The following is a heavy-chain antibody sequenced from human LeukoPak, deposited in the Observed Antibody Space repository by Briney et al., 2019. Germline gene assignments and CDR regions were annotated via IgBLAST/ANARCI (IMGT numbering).Heavy chain of an antibody. V-gene: IGHV4-59*08. CDR2: IYYSGST. Sequence: SETLSLTCTVSGGSISSYYWSWIRQPPGKGLEWIGYIYYSGSTNYNPSLKSRVTISVDTSKNQFSLKLSSVTAADTAVYYCARCDNGDGSWYFDLWGRGTLVTVSS. CDR3: ARCDNGDGSWYFDL. J-gene: IGHJ2*01. CDR1: GGSISSYY. D-gene: IGHD4-17*01.